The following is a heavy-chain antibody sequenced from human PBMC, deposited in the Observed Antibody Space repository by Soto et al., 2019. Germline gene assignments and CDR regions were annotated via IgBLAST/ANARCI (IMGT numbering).Heavy chain of an antibody. CDR2: ISGSGGST. Sequence: GVLRLSCAASGFTFSSYAMSWVRQAPGKGLEWVSAISGSGGSTYYADSVKGRFTISRDNSKNTLYLQMNSLRAEDTAVYYCAKDQGYSSSSDYWGQGTLVTVSS. D-gene: IGHD6-6*01. CDR1: GFTFSSYA. J-gene: IGHJ4*02. CDR3: AKDQGYSSSSDY. V-gene: IGHV3-23*01.